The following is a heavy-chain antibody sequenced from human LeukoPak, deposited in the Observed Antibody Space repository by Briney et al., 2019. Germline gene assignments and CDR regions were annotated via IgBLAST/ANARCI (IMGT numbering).Heavy chain of an antibody. V-gene: IGHV3-7*01. Sequence: GGSLRLSCAASGFTFSRYWMSWVRQAPGKGLGWVANIKQDGSEKYYVDSVKGRFTISRDTAKNSLYLQMNSLRAEDTAVYYCARALGLQCLYAPYNWFDPWGQGTLFTVSS. CDR2: IKQDGSEK. CDR1: GFTFSRYW. J-gene: IGHJ5*02. D-gene: IGHD3-16*01. CDR3: ARALGLQCLYAPYNWFDP.